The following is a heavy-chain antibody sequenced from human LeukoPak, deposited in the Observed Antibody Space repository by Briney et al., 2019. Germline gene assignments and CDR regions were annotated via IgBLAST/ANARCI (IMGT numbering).Heavy chain of an antibody. J-gene: IGHJ4*02. V-gene: IGHV4-59*01. Sequence: PSETLSLTCTVSGGSISIYYWSWIRQPPGKGLEWIGYIYYSGSTNYNPSLKSRVTISVDTSKNQFSLKLSSVTAADTAVYYCARGGSSGWYYDYWGQGTLVTVSS. CDR1: GGSISIYY. CDR2: IYYSGST. CDR3: ARGGSSGWYYDY. D-gene: IGHD6-19*01.